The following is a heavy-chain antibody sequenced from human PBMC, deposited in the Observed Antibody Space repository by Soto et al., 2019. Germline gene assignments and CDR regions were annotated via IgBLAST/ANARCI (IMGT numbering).Heavy chain of an antibody. CDR1: GFTFSNYA. J-gene: IGHJ4*02. Sequence: PGGSLRLSCAASGFTFSNYAMSWVRQAPGKGLEWVSAISGSGGSTYYADSVKGRFTISRDNSKNTVYLQMNSLRAEDTALYYCAKRPYDSSGFYSQYYFDCWGQGTLVTVSS. CDR2: ISGSGGST. V-gene: IGHV3-23*01. CDR3: AKRPYDSSGFYSQYYFDC. D-gene: IGHD3-22*01.